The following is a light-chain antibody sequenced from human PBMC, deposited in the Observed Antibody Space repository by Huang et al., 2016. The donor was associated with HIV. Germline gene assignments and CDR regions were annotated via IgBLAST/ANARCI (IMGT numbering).Light chain of an antibody. CDR3: QQYGDSPRT. J-gene: IGKJ2*01. CDR1: QNIRNNY. Sequence: EIVLTQSPGTLSLSPGERTPLSFRASQNIRNNYLAWYQQKPGQAPRLLIFGAFNRASGTPDRFSGSEAGTDFTLAIGGLEPEDFATYYCQQYGDSPRTFGQGTKLEIK. CDR2: GAF. V-gene: IGKV3-20*01.